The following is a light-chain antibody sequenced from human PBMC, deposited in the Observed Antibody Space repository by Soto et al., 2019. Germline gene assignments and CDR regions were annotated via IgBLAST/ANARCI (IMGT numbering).Light chain of an antibody. Sequence: QSALTQPASVSGSPGQSITISCTGTSSDVGDYNYVSWYQQHPGKAPKLIIYDVSTRPSGVSNRFSGSKSGNTASLTISGLQAEDEADYYCSSYTTSSTLVVFGGGTKLTVL. CDR3: SSYTTSSTLVV. CDR2: DVS. CDR1: SSDVGDYNY. J-gene: IGLJ2*01. V-gene: IGLV2-14*01.